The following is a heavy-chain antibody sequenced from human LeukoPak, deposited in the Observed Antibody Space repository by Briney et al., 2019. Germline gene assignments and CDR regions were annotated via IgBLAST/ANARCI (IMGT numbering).Heavy chain of an antibody. CDR1: GFTLSSYW. D-gene: IGHD4-17*01. CDR3: VTTVTSPGFDI. J-gene: IGHJ3*02. V-gene: IGHV3-74*01. Sequence: PGGSLRLSCAASGFTLSSYWMHWVRQGPGKGLVWVSRINSDGSSTTYADSVKGRFTISRDNAKNMLYLQMNSLRADDTAVYYCVTTVTSPGFDIWGQGTMVTVSS. CDR2: INSDGSST.